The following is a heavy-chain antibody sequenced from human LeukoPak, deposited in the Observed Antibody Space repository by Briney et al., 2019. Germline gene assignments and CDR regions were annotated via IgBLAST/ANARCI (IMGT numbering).Heavy chain of an antibody. CDR2: ISYDGSNK. V-gene: IGHV3-30*04. CDR3: ARDFFYGSGRKYYYYYGMDV. J-gene: IGHJ6*02. Sequence: GGSLRLSCAASGFTFSSYAMHWVRQAPGKGLEWVAVISYDGSNKYYADSVKGRFTISRDNSKNTLYLQMSSLRAEDTAVYYCARDFFYGSGRKYYYYYGMDVWGQGTTVTVSS. D-gene: IGHD3-10*01. CDR1: GFTFSSYA.